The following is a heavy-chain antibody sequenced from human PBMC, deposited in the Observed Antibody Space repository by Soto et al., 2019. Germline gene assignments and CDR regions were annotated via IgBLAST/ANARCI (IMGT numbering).Heavy chain of an antibody. V-gene: IGHV1-3*01. CDR2: INAGNGNT. J-gene: IGHJ3*02. Sequence: ASVKVSCKASGYTFTSSAMHWVRQAPGQRLEWMGWINAGNGNTKYSQKFQGRVTITRDTSASTAYMELSSLRSEDTAVYYCARDYYDSSGYYSDAFDIWGQGTMVTVSS. D-gene: IGHD3-22*01. CDR3: ARDYYDSSGYYSDAFDI. CDR1: GYTFTSSA.